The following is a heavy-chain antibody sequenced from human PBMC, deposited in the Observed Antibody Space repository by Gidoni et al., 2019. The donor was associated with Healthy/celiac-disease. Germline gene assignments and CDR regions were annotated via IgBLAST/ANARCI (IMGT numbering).Heavy chain of an antibody. CDR2: IFTNDEK. Sequence: QVTLKESGPVLVKPTETLTLTSTVSGFSPSNARMGVSWIRQPPGKALEWLPHIFTNDEKSYSTSLKGRLAISKDTSKSQVVLTMTNMDPVDTATYYCARLWLQCGYYGMDVWGQGTTVTVSS. CDR1: GFSPSNARMG. D-gene: IGHD5-12*01. J-gene: IGHJ6*02. V-gene: IGHV2-26*01. CDR3: ARLWLQCGYYGMDV.